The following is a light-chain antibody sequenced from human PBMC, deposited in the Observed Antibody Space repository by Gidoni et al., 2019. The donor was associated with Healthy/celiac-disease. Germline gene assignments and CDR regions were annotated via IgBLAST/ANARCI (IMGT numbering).Light chain of an antibody. J-gene: IGKJ1*01. CDR3: QQYGSSPAVT. Sequence: EIVLTQSPGTLSLSPGERATLSCRASQSVSSSYLAWYQQKPGQAPRHLIYGASSRATGIPDRFSGSGSGTDFTLTISRLEPEDFAVYYCQQYGSSPAVTFGQGTKVEIK. CDR2: GAS. V-gene: IGKV3-20*01. CDR1: QSVSSSY.